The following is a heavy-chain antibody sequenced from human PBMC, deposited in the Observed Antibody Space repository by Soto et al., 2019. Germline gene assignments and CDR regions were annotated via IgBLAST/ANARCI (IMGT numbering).Heavy chain of an antibody. CDR1: GYTFTNYH. Sequence: ASVKVSCKTSGYTFTNYHIHWVRQAPGQGLEWLGIINPSDGGTGYAQKFQGRVTMTRDTSTSTVYMDMSSLRSEDTAVYYCARVAHQSLDYWGLGTLVTVSS. CDR3: ARVAHQSLDY. CDR2: INPSDGGT. J-gene: IGHJ4*02. V-gene: IGHV1-46*01. D-gene: IGHD5-12*01.